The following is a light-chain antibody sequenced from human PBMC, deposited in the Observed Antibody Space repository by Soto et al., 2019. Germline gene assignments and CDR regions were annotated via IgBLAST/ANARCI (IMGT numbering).Light chain of an antibody. J-gene: IGKJ1*01. CDR2: DAS. Sequence: DIQMTQSPSSLSASLGDTVTITCRASQGIRNYLAWYQQKPGKAPKLLIYDASSLESGVPSRFSGSGSGTEFTLTISSLQPDDFATYYCQQYNSYPRTFGQGTKVDNK. CDR1: QGIRNY. CDR3: QQYNSYPRT. V-gene: IGKV1-16*01.